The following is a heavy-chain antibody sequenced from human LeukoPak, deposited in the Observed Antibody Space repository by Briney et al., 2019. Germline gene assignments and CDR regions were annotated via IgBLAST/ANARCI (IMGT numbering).Heavy chain of an antibody. CDR3: ARHEGPYDFWSGYSL. CDR1: DASISSTSYY. Sequence: SETLSLTCSVSDASISSTSYYWGWIRQPPGKGLEWIGSIHFSGTTHYNPSLKSRVTISVDTSKNQFSLKLTSVTAADTAVYYCARHEGPYDFWSGYSLWGPGTLVTVSS. J-gene: IGHJ4*02. CDR2: IHFSGTT. D-gene: IGHD3-3*01. V-gene: IGHV4-39*01.